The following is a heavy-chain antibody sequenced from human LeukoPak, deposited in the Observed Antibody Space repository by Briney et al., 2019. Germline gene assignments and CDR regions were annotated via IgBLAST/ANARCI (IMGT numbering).Heavy chain of an antibody. J-gene: IGHJ4*02. CDR1: GDSVSSNSAA. D-gene: IGHD4-17*01. CDR2: TYYRSKWYN. Sequence: SQTLSLTCAIYGDSVSSNSAAWNWIRQSPSRGLEWLGRTYYRSKWYNDYAVSVKSRITINPDTSENQFSLQLNSVTPEDTAVYYCATSFATTRGLANWGQGTLATVSS. V-gene: IGHV6-1*01. CDR3: ATSFATTRGLAN.